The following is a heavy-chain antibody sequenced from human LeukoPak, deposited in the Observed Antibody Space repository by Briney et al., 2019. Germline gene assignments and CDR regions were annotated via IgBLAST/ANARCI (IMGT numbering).Heavy chain of an antibody. J-gene: IGHJ4*02. CDR1: GFTFSSHS. CDR3: ARDTYGSGSYYNAPLDY. Sequence: GGSLRLSCVASGFTFSSHSINWVRQAPGKGLEWVSSISRSSSYRYYADSVKGRFTISRDNAKNSLYLQMNSLRAEDTAVYYCARDTYGSGSYYNAPLDYWGQGTLVTVSS. D-gene: IGHD3-10*01. CDR2: ISRSSSYR. V-gene: IGHV3-21*01.